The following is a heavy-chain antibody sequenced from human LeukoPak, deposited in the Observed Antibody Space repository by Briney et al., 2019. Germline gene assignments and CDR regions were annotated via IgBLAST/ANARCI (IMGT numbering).Heavy chain of an antibody. Sequence: GGSLRLSCAASGFTVSIYYMTWVRQAPGKGLECVSVIYSCGRTYYADPVKGRFTVSRDNSKNTLYLQMNSLRAEDTAMYYCARGLGYCTSTTCLLPFDYWGQGTLVTVSS. V-gene: IGHV3-53*01. CDR3: ARGLGYCTSTTCLLPFDY. CDR2: IYSCGRT. D-gene: IGHD2-2*01. CDR1: GFTVSIYY. J-gene: IGHJ4*02.